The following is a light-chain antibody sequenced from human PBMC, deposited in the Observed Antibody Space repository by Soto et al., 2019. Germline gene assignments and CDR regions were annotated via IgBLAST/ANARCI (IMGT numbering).Light chain of an antibody. CDR3: QQYHTSWT. J-gene: IGKJ1*01. CDR1: QSIGSW. Sequence: DIQMTQSPSTLSASVGDRVTITCRASQSIGSWLAWYQQKPGQPPKLLIFDASTLEGGVPSRFSGSGSRTDFTLTISSLQPDDFASYYCQQYHTSWTFGQGTKVDIK. CDR2: DAS. V-gene: IGKV1-5*01.